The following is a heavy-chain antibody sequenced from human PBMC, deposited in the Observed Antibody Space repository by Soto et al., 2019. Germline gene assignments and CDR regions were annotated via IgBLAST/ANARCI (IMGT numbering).Heavy chain of an antibody. CDR1: EFTFSGRS. V-gene: IGHV3-74*01. J-gene: IGHJ6*03. CDR2: IDKVGTDS. CDR3: SRGWFGPDV. Sequence: EVQLVESGGGLVQPGGSLRLSCAASEFTFSGRSVHWVRQAPGKGLVWVSGIDKVGTDSTYADSVKGRFTSSRDNAKNTVYLQINSLRVEDTAGYYCSRGWFGPDVWGKGTTVTVSS. D-gene: IGHD3-10*01.